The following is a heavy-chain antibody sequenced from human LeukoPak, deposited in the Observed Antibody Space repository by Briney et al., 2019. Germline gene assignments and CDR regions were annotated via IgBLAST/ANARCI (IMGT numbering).Heavy chain of an antibody. Sequence: PGGSLRLSCAASGFTFSSNAMTWVRQAPGKGLECVSAITAGGDTTYYADSVKGRFTISRDNSRNTLYLQMNSLRAEDTAVYYCAKDGEGDGSGSYYNGVFDYWGQGTLVTVSS. V-gene: IGHV3-23*01. J-gene: IGHJ4*02. CDR2: ITAGGDTT. D-gene: IGHD3-10*01. CDR3: AKDGEGDGSGSYYNGVFDY. CDR1: GFTFSSNA.